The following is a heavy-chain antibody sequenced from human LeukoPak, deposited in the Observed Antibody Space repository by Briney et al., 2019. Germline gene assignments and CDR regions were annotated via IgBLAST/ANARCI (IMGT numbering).Heavy chain of an antibody. J-gene: IGHJ4*02. CDR1: GFTFSNYG. D-gene: IGHD2-15*01. CDR2: ISYDGSNK. CDR3: ATCSGGSCYYFDY. Sequence: GGSLRLSCAASGFTFSNYGMHWVRQAPGKGLEWVAVISYDGSNKYYADSVKGRFTISRDNSKNTLYLQMNSLRAEDTAVYYCATCSGGSCYYFDYWGQGTLVTVSS. V-gene: IGHV3-30*03.